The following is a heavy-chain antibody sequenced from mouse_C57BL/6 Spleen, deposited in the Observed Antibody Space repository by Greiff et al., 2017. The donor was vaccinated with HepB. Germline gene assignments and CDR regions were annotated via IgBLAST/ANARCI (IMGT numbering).Heavy chain of an antibody. CDR2: IYPGDGDT. CDR3: ARLGLYYSAMDY. J-gene: IGHJ4*01. Sequence: VQLQQSGPELVKPGASVKISCKASGYAFSSSWMNWVKQRPGKGLEWIGRIYPGDGDTNYNGKFKGKDTLTADKSSSTAYMQLSSLTSEDSAVYFCARLGLYYSAMDYWGQGTSVTVSS. CDR1: GYAFSSSW. V-gene: IGHV1-82*01. D-gene: IGHD1-1*02.